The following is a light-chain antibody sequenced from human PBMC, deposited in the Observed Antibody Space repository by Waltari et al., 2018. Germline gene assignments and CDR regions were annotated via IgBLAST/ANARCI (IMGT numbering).Light chain of an antibody. CDR1: SSNIGSNP. J-gene: IGLJ1*01. CDR2: SNK. V-gene: IGLV1-44*01. Sequence: QSVLTQPPSASGTPGQRVSISCSGASSNIGSNPVNWYQHLPGTAPKLLIYSNKQGPSGVPDRFSASKAGTSASLAISGLQSEDEADYYCAASYDSLHGYVFGTGTKVTVL. CDR3: AASYDSLHGYV.